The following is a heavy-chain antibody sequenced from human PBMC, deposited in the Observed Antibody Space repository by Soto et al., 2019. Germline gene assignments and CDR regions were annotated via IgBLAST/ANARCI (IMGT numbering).Heavy chain of an antibody. CDR3: ASFTAVAGRSETDY. V-gene: IGHV1-69*13. CDR2: IIPIFGTA. CDR1: GGTFSSYA. J-gene: IGHJ4*02. D-gene: IGHD6-19*01. Sequence: SVKVSCKASGGTFSSYAISWVRQAPGQGLEWMGGIIPIFGTANYAQKFQGRVTITADESTSTAYMELSSLRSEDTAVYYCASFTAVAGRSETDYWGQGTLVTVSS.